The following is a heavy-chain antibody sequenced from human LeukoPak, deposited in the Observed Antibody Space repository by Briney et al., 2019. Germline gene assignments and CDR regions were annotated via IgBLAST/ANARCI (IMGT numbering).Heavy chain of an antibody. CDR1: GGSFSGYY. D-gene: IGHD2-15*01. J-gene: IGHJ4*02. CDR3: ARGWAPDIVVVVAATVFDY. V-gene: IGHV4-34*01. CDR2: INHSGST. Sequence: SETLSLTCAVYGGSFSGYYWSWIRQPPGKGLEWIGEINHSGSTNYNPSLKSRVTIPVDTSKNQFSLKLSSVTAADTAVYYCARGWAPDIVVVVAATVFDYWGQGTLVTVSS.